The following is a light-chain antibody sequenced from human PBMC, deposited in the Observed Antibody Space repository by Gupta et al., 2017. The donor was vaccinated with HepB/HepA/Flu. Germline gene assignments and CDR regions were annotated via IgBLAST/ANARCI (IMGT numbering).Light chain of an antibody. V-gene: IGLV6-57*02. CDR2: KDN. Sequence: FLLPQPHSVSESPGKTVTISCAGSSGTIADNYVVWYQQRPGSAPTTVIHKDNQRASGVPDRFSGSVDSSSNSASLTISGRRAEDEADYYCQSFDSIYWVFGGGTKLTVL. CDR1: SGTIADNY. J-gene: IGLJ3*02. CDR3: QSFDSIYWV.